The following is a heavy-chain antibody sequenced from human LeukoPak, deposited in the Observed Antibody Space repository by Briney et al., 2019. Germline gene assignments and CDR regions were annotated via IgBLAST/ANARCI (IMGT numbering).Heavy chain of an antibody. Sequence: GGSLRLSCAASGFTLSIYWMSWVRQAPGKGLEWVASIKQDGSERFYVDSVKGRFTISRDNAKNSLYLQMNRLRAEDTAVYYCARDPPRQHDFWGQGTLVTVSS. CDR1: GFTLSIYW. J-gene: IGHJ4*02. V-gene: IGHV3-7*01. CDR3: ARDPPRQHDF. D-gene: IGHD6-13*01. CDR2: IKQDGSER.